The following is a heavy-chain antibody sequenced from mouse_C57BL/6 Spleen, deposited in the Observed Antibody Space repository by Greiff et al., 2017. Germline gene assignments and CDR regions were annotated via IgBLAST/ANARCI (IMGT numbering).Heavy chain of an antibody. CDR3: AREEDYDGCAY. CDR1: GYTFTSYW. D-gene: IGHD2-4*01. V-gene: IGHV1-52*01. CDR2: IDPSDSET. Sequence: VQLQQPGAELVRPGSSVKLSCKASGYTFTSYWMHWVKQRPIQGLEWVGNIDPSDSETHYNQKFKDKATLTVDKSSSTAYMQLSSLTSEDSAVYYCAREEDYDGCAYWGQGTLVTVSA. J-gene: IGHJ3*01.